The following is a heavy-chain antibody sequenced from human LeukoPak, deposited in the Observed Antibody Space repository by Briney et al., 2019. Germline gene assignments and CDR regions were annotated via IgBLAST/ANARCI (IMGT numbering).Heavy chain of an antibody. D-gene: IGHD3-22*01. Sequence: WIRQPPGKGLEWMGIIYPGDSATRYSPSFQGQVTISADKSISTAYLQWSSLKASDTAMYCCARHRYYCDSSVCSPLDYWGQGTLVTVSS. CDR2: IYPGDSAT. CDR3: ARHRYYCDSSVCSPLDY. V-gene: IGHV5-51*01. J-gene: IGHJ4*02.